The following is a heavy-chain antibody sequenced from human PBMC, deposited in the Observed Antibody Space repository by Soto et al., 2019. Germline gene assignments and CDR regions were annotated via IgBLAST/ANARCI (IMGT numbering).Heavy chain of an antibody. CDR2: IGPSGSDT. CDR3: ALETTDTHS. D-gene: IGHD5-18*01. Sequence: QVQLMESGGALVKPGGSLRLSCAASGFTFSDYFMSWIRQAPGKGLEWLSYIGPSGSDTYYSDSVKDRFTISRDNAKNTLHKHMNTLRDDDTAVNYCALETTDTHSWGQGTLVTVSS. V-gene: IGHV3-11*01. CDR1: GFTFSDYF. J-gene: IGHJ4*02.